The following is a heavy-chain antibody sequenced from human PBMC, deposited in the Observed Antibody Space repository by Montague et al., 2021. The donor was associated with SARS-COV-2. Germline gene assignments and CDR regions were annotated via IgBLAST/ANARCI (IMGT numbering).Heavy chain of an antibody. Sequence: SETLSLTCTVSGGSISSSGYYWGWIRQPPGKGLEWIGSIYCSGSTYYNLSLKSRVTISVDTSKNQFSLKLSSVTAADTAVYYCAREGGWLSRGSYYFDYWGQGTLVTVSS. CDR3: AREGGWLSRGSYYFDY. D-gene: IGHD3-22*01. CDR2: IYCSGST. J-gene: IGHJ4*02. V-gene: IGHV4-39*07. CDR1: GGSISSSGYY.